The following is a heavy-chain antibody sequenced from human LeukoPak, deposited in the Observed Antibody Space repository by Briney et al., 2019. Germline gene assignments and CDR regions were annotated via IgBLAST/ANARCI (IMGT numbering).Heavy chain of an antibody. CDR2: IYSGGST. J-gene: IGHJ4*02. V-gene: IGHV3-66*02. CDR3: ASPHYSSSWYVPPDY. Sequence: GGSLRLSCAASGFTVSSNYMSWVRQAPGKGLEWVSVIYSGGSTYYAGSVKGRFTISRDNSKNTLYLQMNSLSAEDTAVYYCASPHYSSSWYVPPDYWGQGTLVTVSS. CDR1: GFTVSSNY. D-gene: IGHD6-13*01.